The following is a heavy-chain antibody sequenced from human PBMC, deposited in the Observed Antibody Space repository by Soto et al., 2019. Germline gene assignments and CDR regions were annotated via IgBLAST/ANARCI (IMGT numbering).Heavy chain of an antibody. Sequence: QVQLVQSGAEVKKPGSSVKVSCTASGGTFSSYAISWVRQAPGQGLEWMGGIIPISDTTNYAQKFQGRVTITADESTSTAYMELSSLRSEDTAVYYCARSQGSSTSLELYYYYYYGMDVWGQGKTVTVSS. CDR2: IIPISDTT. J-gene: IGHJ6*01. CDR3: ARSQGSSTSLELYYYYYYGMDV. V-gene: IGHV1-69*01. CDR1: GGTFSSYA. D-gene: IGHD2-2*01.